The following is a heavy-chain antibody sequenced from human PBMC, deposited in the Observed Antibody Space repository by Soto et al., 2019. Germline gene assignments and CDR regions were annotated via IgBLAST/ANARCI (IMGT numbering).Heavy chain of an antibody. Sequence: QVQLQESGPGLLKPSETLSLTCTVSGDSISSYSWSWIRQPPGKGLEWIGYIFDSGSTNYNPSLRSRVTTSVDPSKNQFSLKVISVTAADTAVYYCARDAQLSWHRWFDPWGQGTLVTVSS. V-gene: IGHV4-59*01. CDR1: GDSISSYS. J-gene: IGHJ5*02. CDR2: IFDSGST. CDR3: ARDAQLSWHRWFDP. D-gene: IGHD3-10*01.